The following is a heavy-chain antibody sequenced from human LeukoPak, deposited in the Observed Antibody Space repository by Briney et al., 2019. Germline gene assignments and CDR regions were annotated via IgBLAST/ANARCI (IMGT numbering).Heavy chain of an antibody. J-gene: IGHJ4*02. V-gene: IGHV3-23*01. Sequence: PWGSLRLSCAASGFTFSSHAMSWVRQAPGKGLEWVSAISASGDGIYYTDSVKGRFTMSRDNSKDTLYLQMNSLRADDTAVYYCAKDPTMIVVVIPDYWGQGTLVTVSS. CDR3: AKDPTMIVVVIPDY. CDR2: ISASGDGI. D-gene: IGHD3-22*01. CDR1: GFTFSSHA.